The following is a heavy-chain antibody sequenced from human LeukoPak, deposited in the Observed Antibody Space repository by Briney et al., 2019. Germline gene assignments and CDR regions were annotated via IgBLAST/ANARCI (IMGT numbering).Heavy chain of an antibody. J-gene: IGHJ6*03. V-gene: IGHV3-9*01. Sequence: GGSLRLSCAASGFTFDDCAMHWVRQAPGKGLEWVSGISWNSGSIGYADSVKGRFTISRDNAKNSLYLQMNGLRAEDTALYYCAKGMTYYDFWSGHMDVWGKGTTVTVSS. CDR1: GFTFDDCA. CDR2: ISWNSGSI. D-gene: IGHD3-3*01. CDR3: AKGMTYYDFWSGHMDV.